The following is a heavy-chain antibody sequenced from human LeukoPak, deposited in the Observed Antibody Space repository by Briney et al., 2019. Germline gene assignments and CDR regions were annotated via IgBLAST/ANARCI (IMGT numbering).Heavy chain of an antibody. CDR1: GYTFTSYD. Sequence: GASVRVSCKASGYTFTSYDINWVRQATGQGLEWMGWMNPNSGNTGYAQKFQGRVTMTRNTSISTAYMELSSLRSEDTAVYYCARRSGSGSYSFLKYWGQGTLVTVSS. J-gene: IGHJ4*02. CDR3: ARRSGSGSYSFLKY. D-gene: IGHD3-10*01. V-gene: IGHV1-8*01. CDR2: MNPNSGNT.